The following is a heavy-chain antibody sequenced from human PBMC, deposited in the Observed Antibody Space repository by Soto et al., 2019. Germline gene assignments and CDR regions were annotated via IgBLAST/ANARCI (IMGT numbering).Heavy chain of an antibody. CDR1: GGSISSGDYY. D-gene: IGHD1-7*01. CDR2: IYYSGST. V-gene: IGHV4-30-4*01. Sequence: QVQLQESGPGLVKPSQTLSLTCTVSGGSISSGDYYWSWIRQPPGKGLEWLGDIYYSGSTYYNPSHKSRVTISVDTSKKQCSLKLSSVTAEDTAVYYRASPRTCAFDIWGQGTMVTVSS. CDR3: ASPRTCAFDI. J-gene: IGHJ3*02.